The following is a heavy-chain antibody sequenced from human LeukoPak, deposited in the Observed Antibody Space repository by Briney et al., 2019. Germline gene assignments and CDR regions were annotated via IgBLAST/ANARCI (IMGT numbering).Heavy chain of an antibody. J-gene: IGHJ3*02. Sequence: ASVKVSCKVSGYTLTELSMHLVRQAPGKGLEWMGGFDPEDGETIYAQKFQGRVTMTEDTSTDTAYMELSSLRSEDTAVYYCATVLLYDSSGYPATGAFDIWGQGTMVTVSS. CDR1: GYTLTELS. V-gene: IGHV1-24*01. CDR3: ATVLLYDSSGYPATGAFDI. CDR2: FDPEDGET. D-gene: IGHD3-22*01.